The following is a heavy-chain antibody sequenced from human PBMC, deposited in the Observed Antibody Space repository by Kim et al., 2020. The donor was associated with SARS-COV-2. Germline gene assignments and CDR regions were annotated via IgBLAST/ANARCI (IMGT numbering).Heavy chain of an antibody. D-gene: IGHD5-12*01. CDR2: ISGSGGST. CDR1: GFTFSSYA. Sequence: GGSLRLSCAASGFTFSSYAMSWVRQAPGKGLEWVSAISGSGGSTYYADSVKGRFTISRDNSKNTLYLQMNSLRAEDTAVYYCAKTDTRGGYSGYDSVVVVVAAWGTFDYWGQGTLVTVSS. J-gene: IGHJ4*02. CDR3: AKTDTRGGYSGYDSVVVVVAAWGTFDY. V-gene: IGHV3-23*01.